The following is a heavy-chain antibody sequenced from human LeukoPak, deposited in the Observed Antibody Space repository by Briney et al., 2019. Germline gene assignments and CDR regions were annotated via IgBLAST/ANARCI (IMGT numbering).Heavy chain of an antibody. Sequence: GGSLRLSCTTSGFTFSTYWMTWVRQAPGKGLEWWANINQDGSSKYYVDFVKGRFTISRDNAKNSLYLQMNSLRAEDTAVYYCAKQGSGIAAAFDYWGQGTLVTVSS. J-gene: IGHJ4*02. D-gene: IGHD6-13*01. CDR3: AKQGSGIAAAFDY. CDR1: GFTFSTYW. V-gene: IGHV3-7*03. CDR2: INQDGSSK.